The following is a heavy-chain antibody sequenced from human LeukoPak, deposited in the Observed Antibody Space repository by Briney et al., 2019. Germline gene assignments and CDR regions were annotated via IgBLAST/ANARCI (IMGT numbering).Heavy chain of an antibody. CDR1: GFTFDDYA. J-gene: IGHJ4*02. CDR3: ARWNLGSDF. V-gene: IGHV3-9*01. D-gene: IGHD5-24*01. CDR2: ISWNSGNI. Sequence: GRSLRLSRAASGFTFDDYAMHWVRQAPGKGLEWVSGISWNSGNIGYADSVKGRFTISRDNAKNSLYLQMNTLTVEDTAVYYCARWNLGSDFWGQGALVTVSS.